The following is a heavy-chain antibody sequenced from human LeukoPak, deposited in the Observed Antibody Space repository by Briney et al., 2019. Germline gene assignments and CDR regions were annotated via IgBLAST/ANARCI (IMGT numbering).Heavy chain of an antibody. V-gene: IGHV1-2*02. J-gene: IGHJ6*02. CDR3: ARVSTVTTLIHYYGMDV. Sequence: SVKVSCKASGYTFTCYYMHWVRQAPGQGLEWMGWINYNSGGTNYAQKFQGRVTMTRDTSISTAYMELSRLRSDDTAVYYCARVSTVTTLIHYYGMDVWGQGTTVTVSS. D-gene: IGHD4-17*01. CDR1: GYTFTCYY. CDR2: INYNSGGT.